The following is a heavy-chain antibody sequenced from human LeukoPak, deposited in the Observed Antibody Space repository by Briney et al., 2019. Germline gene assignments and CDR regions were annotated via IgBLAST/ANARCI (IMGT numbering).Heavy chain of an antibody. CDR3: ARDFRDGTQGADWYFDL. CDR1: GFSLSTHGEA. Sequence: SGPTLVKPTQTLTLTCTFSGFSLSTHGEAVGWIRQPPGKGLEWIGYIYYSGSTDYNPSLKSRVTISVDTSKKQFSLKLTSVTAADTAVYYCARDFRDGTQGADWYFDLWGRGTLVTVSS. J-gene: IGHJ2*01. CDR2: IYYSGST. D-gene: IGHD5-24*01. V-gene: IGHV4-61*08.